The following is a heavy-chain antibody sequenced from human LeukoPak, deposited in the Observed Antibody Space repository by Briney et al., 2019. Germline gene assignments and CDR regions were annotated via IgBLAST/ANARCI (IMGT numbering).Heavy chain of an antibody. J-gene: IGHJ4*02. CDR2: IYHSGST. CDR3: ARHDAGIAARPFDN. CDR1: GYSISSGYY. Sequence: KPSETLSLTCTVSGYSISSGYYWGWLRQPPGKGLEWIGSIYHSGSTYYNPSLKSRVTISVDTSKNQFSLKLSSVTAADTAVYYCARHDAGIAARPFDNWGQGTLVTVSS. D-gene: IGHD6-6*01. V-gene: IGHV4-38-2*02.